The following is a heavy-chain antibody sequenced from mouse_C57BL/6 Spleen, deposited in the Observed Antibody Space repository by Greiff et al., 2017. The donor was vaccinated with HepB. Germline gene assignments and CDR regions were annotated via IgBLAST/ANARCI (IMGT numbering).Heavy chain of an antibody. V-gene: IGHV1-64*01. Sequence: QVQLQQPGAELVKPGASVKLSCKASGYTFTSYWMHWVKQRPGQGLEWIGMIHPNSGSTNYNEKFKSKATLTVDKSSSTSYMQLSSLTSEDSAVYYCAKHPDYSNFHFDGCGHGTTLTISP. J-gene: IGHJ2*01. D-gene: IGHD2-5*01. CDR2: IHPNSGST. CDR3: AKHPDYSNFHFDG. CDR1: GYTFTSYW.